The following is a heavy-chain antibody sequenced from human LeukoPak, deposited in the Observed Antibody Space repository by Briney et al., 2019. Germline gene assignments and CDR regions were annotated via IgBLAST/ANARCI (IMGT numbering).Heavy chain of an antibody. D-gene: IGHD3-10*01. Sequence: ASVTVSCKASGGTFSSYAISWVRQAPGQGLEWMGRIIPILGIANYAQKFQGRVTITADKSTSTAYMELSSLRSEDTAVYYCAREPMVRGVITVYYFDYWGQGTLVTVSS. CDR3: AREPMVRGVITVYYFDY. CDR1: GGTFSSYA. V-gene: IGHV1-69*04. J-gene: IGHJ4*02. CDR2: IIPILGIA.